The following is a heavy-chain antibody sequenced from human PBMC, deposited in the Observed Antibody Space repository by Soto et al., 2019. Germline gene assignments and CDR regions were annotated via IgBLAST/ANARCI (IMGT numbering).Heavy chain of an antibody. CDR2: ISSIGANT. Sequence: GGSLRLSCAASGFTFDSPYSHAMSWVRQSPGKGPEWVSTISSIGANTHYAESVQGRFTISKDASRNPVHLHMNSLRADDTATYFCVSWVSAHFDYWGHGTPVTVSS. V-gene: IGHV3-23*01. D-gene: IGHD2-8*01. CDR3: VSWVSAHFDY. CDR1: GFTFDSPYSHA. J-gene: IGHJ4*01.